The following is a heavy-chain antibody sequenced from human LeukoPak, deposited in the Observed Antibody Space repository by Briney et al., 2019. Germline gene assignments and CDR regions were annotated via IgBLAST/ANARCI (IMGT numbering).Heavy chain of an antibody. CDR2: IYTSGST. D-gene: IGHD3-10*01. J-gene: IGHJ5*02. CDR3: ARDLGSGSYYSPWFDP. V-gene: IGHV4-4*07. Sequence: SETLSLTCAVYGGSFSGYYWSWIRQPAGKGLEWIGRIYTSGSTNYNPSLKSRVTMSVDTSKNQFSLKLSSVTAADTAVYYCARDLGSGSYYSPWFDPWGQGTLVTVSS. CDR1: GGSFSGYY.